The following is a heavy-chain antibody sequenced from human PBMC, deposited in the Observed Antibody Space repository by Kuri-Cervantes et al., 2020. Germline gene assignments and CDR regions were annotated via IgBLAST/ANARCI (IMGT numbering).Heavy chain of an antibody. CDR2: ISYDGSNK. D-gene: IGHD2-2*01. J-gene: IGHJ6*02. Sequence: GESLKISCAASGFTFSSYGMHWVRQAPGKGLEWVAVISYDGSNKYYADSVKGRFTISRDNSKNTLYLQMNSLRAEDTAVYYCARSFQRRCSSTSCLLYYYYGMDVWGQGTTVPSP. CDR1: GFTFSSYG. V-gene: IGHV3-30*03. CDR3: ARSFQRRCSSTSCLLYYYYGMDV.